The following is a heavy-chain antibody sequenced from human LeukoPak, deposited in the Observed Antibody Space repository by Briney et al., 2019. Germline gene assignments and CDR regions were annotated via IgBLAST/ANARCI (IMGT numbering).Heavy chain of an antibody. J-gene: IGHJ4*02. Sequence: GGSLRLSCAASGFTFSSYSMNWVRQAPGKGLEWVSYISSSSTIYYADSVKGRFTISRDNAKNSLYLQMNSLRDEDTAVYYCARDYRGVGATWGQGTLVTVSS. D-gene: IGHD1-26*01. CDR2: ISSSSTI. CDR1: GFTFSSYS. CDR3: ARDYRGVGAT. V-gene: IGHV3-48*02.